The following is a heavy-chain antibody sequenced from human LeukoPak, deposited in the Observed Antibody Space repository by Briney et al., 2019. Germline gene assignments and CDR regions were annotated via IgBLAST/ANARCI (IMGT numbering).Heavy chain of an antibody. J-gene: IGHJ3*02. CDR1: GYSISSGYY. Sequence: SETLSLTCTVSGYSISSGYYWGWIRQPPGKGLEWIGSIYHSGSTYYNPSLKSRVTISVDTSKNQFSLKLSSVTAADTAVYYCARDENDILTGTLFDIWGQGTMVTVSS. CDR2: IYHSGST. CDR3: ARDENDILTGTLFDI. D-gene: IGHD3-9*01. V-gene: IGHV4-38-2*02.